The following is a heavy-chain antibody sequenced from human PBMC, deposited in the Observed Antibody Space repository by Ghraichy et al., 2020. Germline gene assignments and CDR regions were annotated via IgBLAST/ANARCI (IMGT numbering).Heavy chain of an antibody. D-gene: IGHD5-24*01. CDR2: ISSSSSYI. CDR1: GFTFSSYS. V-gene: IGHV3-21*01. Sequence: ETLSLTCAASGFTFSSYSMNWVRQAPGKGLEWVSSISSSSSYIYYADSVKGRFTISRDNAKNSLYLQMNSLRAEDTAVYYCARDRATEEYYYYGMDVWGQGTTVTVSS. CDR3: ARDRATEEYYYYGMDV. J-gene: IGHJ6*02.